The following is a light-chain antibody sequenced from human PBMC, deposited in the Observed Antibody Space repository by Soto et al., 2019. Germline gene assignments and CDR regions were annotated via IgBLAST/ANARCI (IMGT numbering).Light chain of an antibody. V-gene: IGKV3-15*01. CDR2: DTS. J-gene: IGKJ1*01. Sequence: EIVVTQSPATLSVSPGERVTLSCRASQSVSSSLAWYQQRPGQAPRLLIYDTSTRAAGIAARFSGSGSGTEFSLTIRSLQSEDSAVYSCQQYVHGPPGAFGHGTTVDI. CDR1: QSVSSS. CDR3: QQYVHGPPGA.